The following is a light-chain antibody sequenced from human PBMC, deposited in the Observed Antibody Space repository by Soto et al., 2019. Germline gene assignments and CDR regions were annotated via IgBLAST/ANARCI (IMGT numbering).Light chain of an antibody. CDR1: QSLNNN. Sequence: EIVMTQSPATLSVSPGERATLSCRASQSLNNNLAWYQQRPGQAPRLLIYDASTRATGIPARFSGSGSGTEFTLTISSLQSEDFAVYYCQQYNNWPPWTFGQGTKVEIK. V-gene: IGKV3D-15*01. CDR2: DAS. J-gene: IGKJ1*01. CDR3: QQYNNWPPWT.